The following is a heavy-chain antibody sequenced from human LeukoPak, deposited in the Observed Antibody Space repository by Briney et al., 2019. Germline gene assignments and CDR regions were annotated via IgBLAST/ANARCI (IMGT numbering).Heavy chain of an antibody. J-gene: IGHJ4*02. CDR1: GFTFSSYW. D-gene: IGHD2-15*01. CDR3: ATCSGGRCCSKGFDY. Sequence: GGSLRLSCAASGFTFSSYWMHCVRQAPGKGLVWVSCISSGGSETRYADSVKGRFTISRDNARNTLYLQMNSLTAEDTAVYYCATCSGGRCCSKGFDYWGQGTLVTVSS. CDR2: ISSGGSET. V-gene: IGHV3-74*01.